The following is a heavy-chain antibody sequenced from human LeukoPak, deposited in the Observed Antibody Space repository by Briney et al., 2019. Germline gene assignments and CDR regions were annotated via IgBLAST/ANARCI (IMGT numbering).Heavy chain of an antibody. CDR2: ISGSSSYI. CDR3: ARLLNDYGDYVFDY. J-gene: IGHJ4*02. D-gene: IGHD4-17*01. V-gene: IGHV3-21*06. Sequence: GGSLRLSCAASGFTFSSYSMNWVRQAPGKGLEWVSSISGSSSYIYYADSVKGRFTISRDNAKNSLYLQMNSLRAEDTAVYYCARLLNDYGDYVFDYWGQGTLVTVSS. CDR1: GFTFSSYS.